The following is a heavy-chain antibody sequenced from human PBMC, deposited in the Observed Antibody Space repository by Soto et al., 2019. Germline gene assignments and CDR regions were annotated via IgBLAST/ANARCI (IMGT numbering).Heavy chain of an antibody. J-gene: IGHJ4*02. V-gene: IGHV1-8*01. CDR3: AREVVSAIPDY. D-gene: IGHD2-21*01. CDR2: MNPNSGNT. CDR1: GYTFTSYD. Sequence: ASVKVSCKASGYTFTSYDINWVRQATGQGLEWMGWMNPNSGNTVYAQRFQGRVTMTRNTSISTAYMELSSLRSEDTAVYYCAREVVSAIPDYWGQGTLVTVSS.